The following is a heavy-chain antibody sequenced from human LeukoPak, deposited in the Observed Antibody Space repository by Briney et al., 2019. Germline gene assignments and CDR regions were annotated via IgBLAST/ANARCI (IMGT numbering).Heavy chain of an antibody. Sequence: SQSLSLAWTLAAGSTGSGCYCWGWLRQHGGRGLEWFGLILDGGSTYYNPSLKSRVTISVDTSKNQFSLKLGSVTAAETAVYYCARLPLGYCSGGGCLYFDYWGQGTLVTVSS. CDR1: AGSTGSGCYC. V-gene: IGHV4-31*02. D-gene: IGHD2-15*01. J-gene: IGHJ4*02. CDR3: ARLPLGYCSGGGCLYFDY. CDR2: ILDGGST.